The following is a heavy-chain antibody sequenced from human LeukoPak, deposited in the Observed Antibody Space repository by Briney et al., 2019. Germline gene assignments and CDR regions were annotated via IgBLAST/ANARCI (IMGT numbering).Heavy chain of an antibody. D-gene: IGHD2-2*01. CDR3: ARGPPDCSSTSCYAFDAFDI. CDR2: IYYSGST. Sequence: SETLSLTCTVSGYSISSRYYWGWIRQPPGKGLEWIGYIYYSGSTNYNPSLKSRVTISVDTSKNQFSLKLSSVTAADTAVYYCARGPPDCSSTSCYAFDAFDIWGQGTMVTVSS. CDR1: GYSISSRYY. J-gene: IGHJ3*02. V-gene: IGHV4-61*05.